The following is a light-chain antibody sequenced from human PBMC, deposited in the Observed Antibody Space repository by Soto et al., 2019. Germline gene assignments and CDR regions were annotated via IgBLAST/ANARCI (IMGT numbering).Light chain of an antibody. Sequence: DIQLTQSPSFLSASVGDRVTITCRASQGISSYLAWYQQKPGKAPKLLIYAASTSQSGVPSRFSGSGSGTDFTLTISSLQPEDFATFYCQQTHTYPVTFGGGTKVEIK. CDR1: QGISSY. V-gene: IGKV1-9*01. CDR3: QQTHTYPVT. J-gene: IGKJ4*01. CDR2: AAS.